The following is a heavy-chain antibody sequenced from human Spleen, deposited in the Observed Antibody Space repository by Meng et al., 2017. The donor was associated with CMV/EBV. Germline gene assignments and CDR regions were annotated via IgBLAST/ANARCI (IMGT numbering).Heavy chain of an antibody. Sequence: GGSLRLSCEASGYTSNTYSMNWVRQAPGKGLEWVSFISTSSAYIYYADSVRGRFTISRDNAKNSLYLQMNGLRAEDTAVYYCATGGRCTSSGCYEVGSYDYYYGMDFWGQGTTVTVSS. J-gene: IGHJ6*02. D-gene: IGHD2-2*01. CDR2: ISTSSAYI. CDR1: GYTSNTYS. CDR3: ATGGRCTSSGCYEVGSYDYYYGMDF. V-gene: IGHV3-21*01.